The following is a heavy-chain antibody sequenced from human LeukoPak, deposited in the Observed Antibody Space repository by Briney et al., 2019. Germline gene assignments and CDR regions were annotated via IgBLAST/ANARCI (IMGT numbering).Heavy chain of an antibody. CDR1: GFTVSGTY. V-gene: IGHV3-53*01. CDR3: ARDPVAVMEDYD. Sequence: GGSLRLSCAASGFTVSGTYMSWVRQPPGKGLEWVSLIYSSGRTYHADSVKGRFIISRDNSKNTLYLEMNSLRAEDTAVYYCARDPVAVMEDYDWGQGTLVTVSS. J-gene: IGHJ1*01. D-gene: IGHD2-21*01. CDR2: IYSSGRT.